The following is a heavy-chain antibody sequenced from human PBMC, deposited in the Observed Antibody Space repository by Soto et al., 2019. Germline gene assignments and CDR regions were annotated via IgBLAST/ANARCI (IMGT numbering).Heavy chain of an antibody. CDR2: IYSGGST. CDR1: GVTVSSNY. CDR3: ARHYYDSSGPLVV. Sequence: PGGSLRLSCAASGVTVSSNYMSWVRQAPGKGLEWVSVIYSGGSTYYADSVKGRFTISRDNSKNTLYLQMNSLRAEDTAVYYCARHYYDSSGPLVVWGQGTTVTVSS. J-gene: IGHJ6*02. D-gene: IGHD3-22*01. V-gene: IGHV3-53*01.